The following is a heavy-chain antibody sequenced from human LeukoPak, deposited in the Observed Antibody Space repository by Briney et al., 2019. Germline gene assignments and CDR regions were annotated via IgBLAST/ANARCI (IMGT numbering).Heavy chain of an antibody. D-gene: IGHD6-19*01. CDR1: GFTFSSYA. CDR2: ISYDGSNK. Sequence: GGSLRLSCAASGFTFSSYAMHWVRQAPGKGLEWVAVISYDGSNKYYADSVKGRFTISRDNPKNTLYLQMNSLRAEDTAVYYCAREAVAGAFDIWGQGTMVTVSS. CDR3: AREAVAGAFDI. V-gene: IGHV3-30-3*01. J-gene: IGHJ3*02.